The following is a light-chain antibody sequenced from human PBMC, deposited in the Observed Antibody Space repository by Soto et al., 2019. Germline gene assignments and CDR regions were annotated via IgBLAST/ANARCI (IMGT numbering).Light chain of an antibody. J-gene: IGKJ5*01. CDR1: QSVSSTY. Sequence: EIVLTQSPGTLSLSPGERATLSCRASQSVSSTYLAWYQHKPGQAPRLLIYGASTRATGIPARFSGSGSGTEFTLTISSLQSEDFEVYYCQQYNNWPITFGQGTRLEIK. CDR2: GAS. V-gene: IGKV3-15*01. CDR3: QQYNNWPIT.